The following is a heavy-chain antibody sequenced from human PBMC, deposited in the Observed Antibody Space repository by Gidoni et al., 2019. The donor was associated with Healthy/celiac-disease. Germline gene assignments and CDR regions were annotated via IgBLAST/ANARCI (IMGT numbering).Heavy chain of an antibody. CDR1: AFTFSSYG. D-gene: IGHD3-3*01. J-gene: IGHJ6*02. V-gene: IGHV3-33*01. CDR3: ARDSGDFWSGYYYGMDV. CDR2: IWYDGSNK. Sequence: VQLVESGGGVVQPGRSLSLSCAASAFTFSSYGMHWVRQAPGTGLEWVAVIWYDGSNKYYADSVKGRFTISRDNSKNTLYMQMNSLRAEDTAVYYCARDSGDFWSGYYYGMDVWGQGTTVTVSS.